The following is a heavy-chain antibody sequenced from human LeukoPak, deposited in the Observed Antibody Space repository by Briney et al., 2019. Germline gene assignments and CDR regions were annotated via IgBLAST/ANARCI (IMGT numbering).Heavy chain of an antibody. CDR2: ISYDGSNK. Sequence: SGGSLRLSCAASGFTFSSYGMHWVRQAPGKGLEWVAVISYDGSNKYYADSVKGRFTISRDNSKNTLYLQMNSLRAEDTAVYYCAKGLGDVDTSLYYYYYGMDVWGQGTTATVSS. CDR3: AKGLGDVDTSLYYYYYGMDV. CDR1: GFTFSSYG. D-gene: IGHD5-18*01. J-gene: IGHJ6*02. V-gene: IGHV3-30*18.